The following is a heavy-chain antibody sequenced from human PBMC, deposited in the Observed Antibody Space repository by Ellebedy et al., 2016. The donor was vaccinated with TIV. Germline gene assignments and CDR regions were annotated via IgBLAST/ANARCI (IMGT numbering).Heavy chain of an antibody. CDR1: GGAISSYF. V-gene: IGHV4-59*01. CDR2: FYYTGST. D-gene: IGHD4-23*01. CDR3: TSWGDYGGNRHLDY. J-gene: IGHJ4*02. Sequence: SETLSLTXTVSGGAISSYFWSWIRQHPEKGLEWIGHFYYTGSTNYHPSLKLRVNIPGDTSKNQFSLELSSVTAADTAVYYCTSWGDYGGNRHLDYWGQGTPVTVAS.